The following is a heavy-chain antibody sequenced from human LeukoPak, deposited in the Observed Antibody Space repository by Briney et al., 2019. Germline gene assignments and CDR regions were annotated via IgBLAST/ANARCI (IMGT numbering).Heavy chain of an antibody. V-gene: IGHV3-74*03. CDR3: YGANAEH. CDR2: TNTDGSST. J-gene: IGHJ1*01. D-gene: IGHD4-23*01. Sequence: GGSLRLSCAASGFTFSSYWMHWVRQAPGKGLVWVSGTNTDGSSTMYADSVKGRFTIARDSAKNTLYLQMNSLRAEDTAVYYCYGANAEHWGQGTLVTVSS. CDR1: GFTFSSYW.